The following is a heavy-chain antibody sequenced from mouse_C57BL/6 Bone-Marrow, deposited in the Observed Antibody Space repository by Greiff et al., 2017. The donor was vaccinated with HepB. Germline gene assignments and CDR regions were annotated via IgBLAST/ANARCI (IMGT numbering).Heavy chain of an antibody. CDR1: GYSFTSYY. CDR2: IYPGSGNT. Sequence: QVQLKQSGPELVKPGASVKISCKASGYSFTSYYIHWVKQRPGQGLEWIGWIYPGSGNTKYNEKFKGKATLTADTSSSTAYMQLSSLTSEDSAVYYCARVGGYYYAMDYWGQGTSVTVSS. V-gene: IGHV1-66*01. J-gene: IGHJ4*01. CDR3: ARVGGYYYAMDY.